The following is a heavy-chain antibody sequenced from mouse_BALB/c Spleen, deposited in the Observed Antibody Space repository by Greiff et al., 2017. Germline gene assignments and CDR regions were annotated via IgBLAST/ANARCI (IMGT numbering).Heavy chain of an antibody. D-gene: IGHD1-1*01. CDR3: ARKDYGSSYGYFDY. CDR1: GFTFSSFG. J-gene: IGHJ2*01. V-gene: IGHV5-17*02. Sequence: DVMLVESGGGLVQPGGSRKLSCAASGFTFSSFGMHWVRQAPEKGLEWVAYISSGSSTIYYADTVKGRFTISRDNPKNTLFLQMTSLRSEDTAMYYCARKDYGSSYGYFDYWGQGTTLTVSS. CDR2: ISSGSSTI.